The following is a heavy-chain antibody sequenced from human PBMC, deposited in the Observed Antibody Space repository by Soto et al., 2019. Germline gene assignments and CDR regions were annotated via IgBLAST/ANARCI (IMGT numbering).Heavy chain of an antibody. CDR1: GFTFSSYG. Sequence: QVQLVESGGGVVQPGRSLRLSCAASGFTFSSYGMHWVRQAPGKGLEWVAVISYDGSNKYYADSVKGRFTISRDNSKNRLYLQMNSLRAEDTAVYYCAKGTAVGYYDSSGYSDWGQGTLVTVSS. CDR2: ISYDGSNK. CDR3: AKGTAVGYYDSSGYSD. J-gene: IGHJ4*02. D-gene: IGHD3-22*01. V-gene: IGHV3-30*18.